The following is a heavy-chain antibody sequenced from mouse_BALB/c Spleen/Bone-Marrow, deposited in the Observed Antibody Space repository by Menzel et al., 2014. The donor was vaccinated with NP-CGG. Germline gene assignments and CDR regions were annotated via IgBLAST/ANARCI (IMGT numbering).Heavy chain of an antibody. CDR2: IYPGDGDT. J-gene: IGHJ2*01. Sequence: QVQLKESGADQVWPGSSVKISCKASGYAFXNYWMNWVRQRPGQGLEWIGQIYPGDGDTNYNGKFKGKATLTADKSSSTAYMQLSSLTSEDSAVYFCARCDGYSYYFDYWGQGTTLTVSS. CDR3: ARCDGYSYYFDY. CDR1: GYAFXNYW. V-gene: IGHV1-80*01. D-gene: IGHD2-3*01.